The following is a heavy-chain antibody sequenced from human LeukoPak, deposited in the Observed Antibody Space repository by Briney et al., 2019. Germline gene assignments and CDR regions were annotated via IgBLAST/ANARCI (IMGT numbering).Heavy chain of an antibody. V-gene: IGHV3-23*01. CDR1: GFTFSAYA. Sequence: PGGSLRLSCVASGFTFSAYAMGWVRQAPGKGLEWVSAISGSGETTYYADSVKGRFTISRENSRHTLYLQMNSLRAEDTAVYYCANPPSTKFSYGNNYSYLFNHWGQRTLVTVSS. J-gene: IGHJ4*02. D-gene: IGHD5-18*01. CDR2: ISGSGETT. CDR3: ANPPSTKFSYGNNYSYLFNH.